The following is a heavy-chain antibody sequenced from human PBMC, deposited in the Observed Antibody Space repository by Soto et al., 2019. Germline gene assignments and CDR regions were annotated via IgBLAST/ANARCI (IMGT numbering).Heavy chain of an antibody. Sequence: GGSLRLSCAASGFTFSDYYMSWIRQAPGKGLEWVSYISSSSSCTNYADSVKGRFTISRDNAKNSLYLQMNSLRAEDTAVYYCARDRDDGGYVDYWGQGTLVTVSS. J-gene: IGHJ4*02. CDR2: ISSSSSCT. CDR3: ARDRDDGGYVDY. CDR1: GFTFSDYY. V-gene: IGHV3-11*06. D-gene: IGHD2-15*01.